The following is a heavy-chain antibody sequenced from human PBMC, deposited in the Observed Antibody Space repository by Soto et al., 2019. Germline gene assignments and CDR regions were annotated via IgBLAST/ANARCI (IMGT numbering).Heavy chain of an antibody. D-gene: IGHD3-3*01. CDR3: ARHPPFITIFGVVITTGNQFDY. V-gene: IGHV4-4*07. J-gene: IGHJ4*02. Sequence: PSETLSLTCTVSGGSISSYYWSWIRQPAGKGLEWIGRIYTSGSTNYNPSLKSRATISVDTSKNQFSLKLSSVTAADTAVYYCARHPPFITIFGVVITTGNQFDYWGQGTLVTVSS. CDR2: IYTSGST. CDR1: GGSISSYY.